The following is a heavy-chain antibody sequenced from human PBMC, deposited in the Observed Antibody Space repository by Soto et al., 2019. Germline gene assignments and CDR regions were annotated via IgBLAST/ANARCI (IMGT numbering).Heavy chain of an antibody. V-gene: IGHV1-3*01. J-gene: IGHJ4*02. CDR2: INAGNGST. CDR3: ARSIVVVTALDY. Sequence: ASVKVSCKASGYTFTGYYMHWVRQAPGQGLEWMGWINAGNGSTKYAQKFQGRVTITRDTSASTAYMELSSLRSEDTAVYYCARSIVVVTALDYWGQGTLVTVSS. CDR1: GYTFTGYY. D-gene: IGHD2-21*02.